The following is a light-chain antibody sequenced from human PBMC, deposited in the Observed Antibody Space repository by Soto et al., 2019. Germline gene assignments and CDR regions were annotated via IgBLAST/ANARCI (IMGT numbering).Light chain of an antibody. Sequence: EIVLTQSPDTLSLSPWERATLSCRASQSISTNLAWYQQKPGQAPRLLIFGASTRATGIPARFSGSGSGTEFTLTISSLQSEDFAVYYCHQYNNWPPWTFGQGTKVDIK. V-gene: IGKV3-15*01. CDR3: HQYNNWPPWT. CDR2: GAS. J-gene: IGKJ1*01. CDR1: QSISTN.